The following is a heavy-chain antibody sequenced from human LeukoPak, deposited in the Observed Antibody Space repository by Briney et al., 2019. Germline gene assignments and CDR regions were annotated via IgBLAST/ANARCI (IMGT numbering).Heavy chain of an antibody. D-gene: IGHD5-24*01. CDR2: IKQDGSEK. J-gene: IGHJ3*02. V-gene: IGHV3-7*03. Sequence: GGSLRPSCAASGFTFSSYWMSWVRQAPGKGLEWVANIKQDGSEKYYVDSVKGRFTISRDNAKNSLYLQMNSLRSEDTAVYYCARDLKMATISYAFDIWGQGTMVTVSS. CDR3: ARDLKMATISYAFDI. CDR1: GFTFSSYW.